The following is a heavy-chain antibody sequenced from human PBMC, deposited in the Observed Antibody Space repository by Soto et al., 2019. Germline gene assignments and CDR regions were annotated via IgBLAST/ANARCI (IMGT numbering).Heavy chain of an antibody. V-gene: IGHV1-18*04. J-gene: IGHJ6*02. CDR3: ARGGESYNWNYPPNYYCYGMDV. CDR2: ISAYNGNT. CDR1: GYTFTSDG. Sequence: ASVQVSCKASGYTFTSDGISWVRQAPGQGLEWMGRISAYNGNTNYAQKLQGRVTMTTDTSTSTAYMELRSLRSDDTAVYYCARGGESYNWNYPPNYYCYGMDVWGQGTTVTVSS. D-gene: IGHD1-7*01.